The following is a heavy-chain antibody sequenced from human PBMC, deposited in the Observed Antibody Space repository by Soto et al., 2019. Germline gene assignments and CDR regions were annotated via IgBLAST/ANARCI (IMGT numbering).Heavy chain of an antibody. CDR1: GFTFSSYS. CDR3: ARGGSSGWYGYYGMDV. J-gene: IGHJ6*02. CDR2: ISSSSSYI. V-gene: IGHV3-21*01. D-gene: IGHD6-19*01. Sequence: ESGGGLVKPGGSLRLSCAASGFTFSSYSMNWVRQAPGKGLEWVSSISSSSSYIYYADSVKGRFTISRDNAKNSLYLQMNSLRAEDTAVYYCARGGSSGWYGYYGMDVWGQGTTVTVSS.